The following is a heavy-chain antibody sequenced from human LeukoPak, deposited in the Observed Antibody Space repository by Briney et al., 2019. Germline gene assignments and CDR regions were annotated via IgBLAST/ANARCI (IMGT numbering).Heavy chain of an antibody. CDR3: AKGQELDDGVFDS. CDR2: IRSNGETT. D-gene: IGHD1-1*01. CDR1: GFTFSSIA. V-gene: IGHV3-23*01. Sequence: GGSLRLSCAASGFTFSSIAMTWVRQAPGQGLEWVSTIRSNGETTYNADSVKGRFTISRDNSKKTLYLQLNSLRVEDTAKYYCAKGQELDDGVFDSWGQGTLVTVFS. J-gene: IGHJ4*02.